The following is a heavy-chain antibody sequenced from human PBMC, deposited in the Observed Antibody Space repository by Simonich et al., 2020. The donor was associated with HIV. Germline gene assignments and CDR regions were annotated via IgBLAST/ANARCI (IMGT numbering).Heavy chain of an antibody. CDR1: GGSFSGYY. D-gene: IGHD3-22*01. V-gene: IGHV4-34*01. CDR3: ARQTSVGPTMIVPYYFDY. CDR2: INHSGTT. J-gene: IGHJ4*02. Sequence: QVQLQQWGAGLLKPSKTLSLTCAVYGGSFSGYYWTWIRPPPGKGLEWIGEINHSGTTNYNPALKSQVTMSIDTSKNQFSLKLSSVTAADTAVYYCARQTSVGPTMIVPYYFDYWGQGTLVTVSS.